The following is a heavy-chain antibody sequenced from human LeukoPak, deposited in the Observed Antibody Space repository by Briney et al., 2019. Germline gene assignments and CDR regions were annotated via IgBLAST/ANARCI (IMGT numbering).Heavy chain of an antibody. CDR2: INEDGSEK. CDR3: ATYENQPHTQFFDF. D-gene: IGHD3-3*01. CDR1: GFTFRNYW. Sequence: PGGSLRLSCTASGFTFRNYWMNWVRQAPGKGLEWVANINEDGSEKNYVDSVKGRFTTSRDNARNSLSLQMNSLRSEDTAVYYCATYENQPHTQFFDFWGQGALVTVSA. J-gene: IGHJ4*02. V-gene: IGHV3-7*02.